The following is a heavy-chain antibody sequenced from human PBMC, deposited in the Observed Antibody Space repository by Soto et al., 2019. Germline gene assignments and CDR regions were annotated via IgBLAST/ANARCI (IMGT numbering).Heavy chain of an antibody. CDR1: GGSFSGYY. Sequence: PSETLSLTCAVSGGSFSGYYWSWIRQPPGKGLEWIGEINHSGSTNYNPSLKSRVTISVDTSKNQFSLKLSSVTAADTAVYYCARVRGYCGSGSYSPYYFDYWGQGTLVTVSS. CDR3: ARVRGYCGSGSYSPYYFDY. V-gene: IGHV4-34*01. J-gene: IGHJ4*02. D-gene: IGHD3-10*01. CDR2: INHSGST.